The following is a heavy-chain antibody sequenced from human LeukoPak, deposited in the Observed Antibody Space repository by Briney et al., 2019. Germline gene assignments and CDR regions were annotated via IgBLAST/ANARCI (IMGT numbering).Heavy chain of an antibody. CDR2: ISNSSNYI. J-gene: IGHJ4*02. CDR1: GFTLSNYA. D-gene: IGHD5-24*01. CDR3: ARWSMATNGYYFDY. V-gene: IGHV3-21*01. Sequence: GGSLRLSCAASGFTLSNYAMTWVRQAPGKGLEWLSSISNSSNYIYYADSVKGRFTISRDNAKNSLYLQMDSLRAEDTAVYYCARWSMATNGYYFDYWGQGTLVTVSS.